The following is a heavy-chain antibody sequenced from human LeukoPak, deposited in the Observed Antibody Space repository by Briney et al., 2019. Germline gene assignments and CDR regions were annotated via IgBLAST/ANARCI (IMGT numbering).Heavy chain of an antibody. CDR2: ISGNGDST. Sequence: GGSLRLSCAASGFTFSNYAMIWVRQAPGKGLEWVSSISGNGDSTHYADSVKGRFTISRDSPKNTLYLQMNSLRAEDTAVYYCAKDLHYGSGSYFDYWGQGTLVTVSS. D-gene: IGHD3-10*01. CDR1: GFTFSNYA. J-gene: IGHJ4*02. CDR3: AKDLHYGSGSYFDY. V-gene: IGHV3-23*01.